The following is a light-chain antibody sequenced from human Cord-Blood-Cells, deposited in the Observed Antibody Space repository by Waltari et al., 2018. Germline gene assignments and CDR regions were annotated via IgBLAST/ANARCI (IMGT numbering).Light chain of an antibody. Sequence: SYELTQPPSVSVSLGQMARITCSGEALPKKYAYWYQQKPGQFPVLVIYKDSERHSGIPERFSGSSSGTIVTLTISGVQAEDEADYYCLSADSSGTYVVFGGGTKLTVL. CDR1: ALPKKY. CDR3: LSADSSGTYVV. V-gene: IGLV3-16*01. CDR2: KDS. J-gene: IGLJ2*01.